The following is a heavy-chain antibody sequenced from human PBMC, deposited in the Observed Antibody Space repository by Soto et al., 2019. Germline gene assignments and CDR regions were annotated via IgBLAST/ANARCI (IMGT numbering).Heavy chain of an antibody. J-gene: IGHJ6*02. CDR2: MHANSGNR. D-gene: IGHD3-10*01. CDR1: GDTFTNLD. CDR3: ARSGSMPYYYYGMDV. V-gene: IGHV1-8*01. Sequence: ASVNVSCKASGDTFTNLDFNWVRQATGQGLEWVGWMHANSGNRGYAQKFQDRVTLTRDTSTSTAYMELSSLRSDDTAVYYCARSGSMPYYYYGMDVWGQGTTVTVSS.